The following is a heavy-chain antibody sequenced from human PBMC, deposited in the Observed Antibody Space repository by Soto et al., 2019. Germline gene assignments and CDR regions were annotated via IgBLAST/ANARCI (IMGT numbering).Heavy chain of an antibody. V-gene: IGHV3-23*01. CDR1: GFTFSSSA. CDR2: VSGSGGTT. D-gene: IGHD6-19*01. CDR3: ARCTMDTIVTSAWCHYLDP. J-gene: IGHJ5*02. Sequence: EVQLLDSGGGLVQPGGSLRLSCAASGFTFSSSAMSWVRQAPGKGLEWVSAVSGSGGTTYYADSVRGRFTISRDNSKNTLHLQMNPLLAEDPAIYFCARCTMDTIVTSAWCHYLDPWGQGTLVTVSS.